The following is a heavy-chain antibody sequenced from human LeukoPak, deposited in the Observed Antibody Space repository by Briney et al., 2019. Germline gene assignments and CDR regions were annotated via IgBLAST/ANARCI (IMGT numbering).Heavy chain of an antibody. D-gene: IGHD3-22*01. J-gene: IGHJ4*02. V-gene: IGHV1-18*01. Sequence: ASVKVSCKASGYTFTSYGISWVRQAPGQGLEWMGWISAYNGNTNYAQKLQGRVTMTTDTSTSTAYMELRSLRSDDTAVYYCAIVTYYYDSSGYLDYWGQETLVTVSS. CDR1: GYTFTSYG. CDR3: AIVTYYYDSSGYLDY. CDR2: ISAYNGNT.